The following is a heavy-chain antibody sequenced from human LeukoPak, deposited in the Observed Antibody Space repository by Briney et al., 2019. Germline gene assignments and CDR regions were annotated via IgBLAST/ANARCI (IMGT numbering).Heavy chain of an antibody. D-gene: IGHD3-22*01. V-gene: IGHV1-2*02. J-gene: IGHJ4*02. CDR1: GYTFTGYY. Sequence: ASVKVSCKASGYTFTGYYMHWVRQAPGQGLEWMGWINPNSGGTNYAQKFQGRVTITADESTSTAYMELSSLRSEDTAVYYCARDSSGYYDYWGQGTLVTVSS. CDR3: ARDSSGYYDY. CDR2: INPNSGGT.